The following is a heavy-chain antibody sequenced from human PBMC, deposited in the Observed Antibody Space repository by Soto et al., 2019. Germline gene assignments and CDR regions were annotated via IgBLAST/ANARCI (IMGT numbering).Heavy chain of an antibody. CDR1: GGSISSGDYY. Sequence: SETLSLTCTVSGGSISSGDYYWSWIRQPPGKGLEWIGYIYYSGSTYYNPSLKSRVTISVDTSKNQFSLKLSSVTAADTAVYYCAAHITMVRGVSLSYFDYWDQGSL. V-gene: IGHV4-30-4*01. CDR3: AAHITMVRGVSLSYFDY. CDR2: IYYSGST. D-gene: IGHD3-10*01. J-gene: IGHJ4*02.